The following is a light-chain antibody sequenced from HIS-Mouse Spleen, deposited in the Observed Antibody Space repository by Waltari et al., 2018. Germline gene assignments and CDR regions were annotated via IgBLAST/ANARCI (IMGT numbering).Light chain of an antibody. J-gene: IGLJ2*01. CDR3: YSTDSSGNHRV. Sequence: SYELTQPPSVSVSPGQTARITCAGDALPKKYAYGYQQKSGLAPVLVIYEDSKRPSGIPERFSGSSSGTMATLTISGAQVEDEADYYCYSTDSSGNHRVFGGGTKLTVL. CDR2: EDS. V-gene: IGLV3-10*01. CDR1: ALPKKY.